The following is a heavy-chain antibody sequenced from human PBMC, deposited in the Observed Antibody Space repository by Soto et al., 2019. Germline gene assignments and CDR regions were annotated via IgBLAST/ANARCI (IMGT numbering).Heavy chain of an antibody. V-gene: IGHV4-30-2*01. CDR2: IYHSGSA. J-gene: IGHJ4*02. CDR3: ARDGGDGRLDC. Sequence: QLQLQESGSGLVKPSQTLSLTCAVSGGSISSDGYSWSWIRQPPGKGLEWIGYIYHSGSAHYNASLKSRVTLSVDRSKNQFSLNLRSVTAADTAVYYCARDGGDGRLDCWGQGTLVTVSS. CDR1: GGSISSDGYS. D-gene: IGHD2-21*02.